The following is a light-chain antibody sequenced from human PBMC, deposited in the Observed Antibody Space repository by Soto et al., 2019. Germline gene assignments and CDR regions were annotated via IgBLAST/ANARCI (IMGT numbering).Light chain of an antibody. V-gene: IGKV3-11*01. CDR3: QQRSNWPLT. Sequence: EIVLTQSPATVSLSPGERATLSCRASQSVSSYLAWFQQKAGQAPRLLIYDASNRATGIPARFSGSGSGTDFTLTISSLEPEDFAIYFCQQRSNWPLTFGPGTKVDIK. CDR1: QSVSSY. CDR2: DAS. J-gene: IGKJ3*01.